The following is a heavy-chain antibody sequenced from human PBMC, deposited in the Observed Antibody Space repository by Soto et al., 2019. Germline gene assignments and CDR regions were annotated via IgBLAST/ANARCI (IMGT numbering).Heavy chain of an antibody. CDR3: ARDFPLPWPASDSGYAPY. Sequence: ASVKVACRASGYTFTCYGISSVRLAPGQGLEWMGWISAYNGNTNYAQKLQGRVTMTTETSTNTAYMELRSLRSDDTAAYYCARDFPLPWPASDSGYAPYWGQGTLVTVPS. D-gene: IGHD5-12*01. CDR1: GYTFTCYG. J-gene: IGHJ4*02. CDR2: ISAYNGNT. V-gene: IGHV1-18*01.